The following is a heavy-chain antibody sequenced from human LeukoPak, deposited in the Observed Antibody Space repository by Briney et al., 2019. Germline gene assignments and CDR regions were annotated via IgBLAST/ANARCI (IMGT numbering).Heavy chain of an antibody. J-gene: IGHJ4*02. CDR1: GFTFSSYA. CDR3: ARDQMVRGVITSGH. CDR2: ISYDGSNK. Sequence: PGRSLRLSCAASGFTFSSYAMHWVRQAPGKGLEWVAVISYDGSNKYYADSVKGRFTISRDNSKNTLYVQMNSLRAEDTAVYYCARDQMVRGVITSGHWGQGTLVTVSS. D-gene: IGHD3-10*01. V-gene: IGHV3-30*04.